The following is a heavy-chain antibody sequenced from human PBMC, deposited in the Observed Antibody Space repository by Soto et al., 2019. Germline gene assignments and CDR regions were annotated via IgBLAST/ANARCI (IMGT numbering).Heavy chain of an antibody. D-gene: IGHD3-16*01. CDR2: VLYSGAS. Sequence: QVQLRESGPGLVKSSETLSLTCTVTGASVRSGSYFWTWIRQPPGRGLEWIGNVLYSGASNYNPSLRSRVTLAVDTSEDHVSLTLTSVTAADTAVYYCVRALRSRIPGTTEYFYYGLDVWGQGATVTVSS. CDR3: VRALRSRIPGTTEYFYYGLDV. V-gene: IGHV4-61*01. CDR1: GASVRSGSYF. J-gene: IGHJ6*02.